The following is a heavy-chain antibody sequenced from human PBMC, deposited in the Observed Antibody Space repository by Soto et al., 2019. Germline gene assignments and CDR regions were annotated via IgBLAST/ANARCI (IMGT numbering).Heavy chain of an antibody. CDR2: INHSGST. CDR1: GGSFSGYY. Sequence: PSETLSLTCAVYGGSFSGYYWSWIRQPPGKGLEWIGEINHSGSTNYNPSLKSRVTISVDTSKNQFSLKLSSVTAADTAVYYCARGVRGYCSSISCSHRGGYYYYGMDVWGQGTTVT. CDR3: ARGVRGYCSSISCSHRGGYYYYGMDV. J-gene: IGHJ6*02. V-gene: IGHV4-34*01. D-gene: IGHD2-2*01.